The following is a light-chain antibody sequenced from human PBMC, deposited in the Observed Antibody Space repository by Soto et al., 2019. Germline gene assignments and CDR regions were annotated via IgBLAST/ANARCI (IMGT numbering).Light chain of an antibody. J-gene: IGLJ2*01. Sequence: QSALTQPASVSGSPGQSITISCTYNLSSWYQQHPGKAPQLMIYEGNKRPSGVSTRFPGSKSGNTASLTISGLPAEDEADYYCCSYAGQRLVFGGGTKLTVL. CDR1: NL. V-gene: IGLV2-23*01. CDR3: CSYAGQRLV. CDR2: EGN.